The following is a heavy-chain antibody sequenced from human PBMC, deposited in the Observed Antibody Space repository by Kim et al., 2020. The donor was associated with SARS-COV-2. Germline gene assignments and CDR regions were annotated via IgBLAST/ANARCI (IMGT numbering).Heavy chain of an antibody. D-gene: IGHD4-17*01. V-gene: IGHV4-34*01. CDR3: ARSTVTTPGDY. J-gene: IGHJ4*02. CDR1: GGSFSGYY. CDR2: INHSGST. Sequence: SETLSLTCAVYGGSFSGYYWSWIPQPPGKGLEWIGEINHSGSTNYNPSLKSRVTISVDTSKNQFSLKLSSVTAADTAVYYCARSTVTTPGDYWGQRTLVT.